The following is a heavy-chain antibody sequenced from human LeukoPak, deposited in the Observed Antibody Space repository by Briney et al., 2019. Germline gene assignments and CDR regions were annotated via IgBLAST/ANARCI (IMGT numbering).Heavy chain of an antibody. Sequence: ASVKVSCKASGYTFTSYGISWVRQAPGQGLEWMGWINPNSGGTNYAQKFQGRVTMTRDTSISTAYMELSRLRSDDTAVYYCARTITSWDAFDIWGQGTMVTVSS. CDR2: INPNSGGT. J-gene: IGHJ3*02. D-gene: IGHD3-16*01. CDR3: ARTITSWDAFDI. CDR1: GYTFTSYG. V-gene: IGHV1-2*02.